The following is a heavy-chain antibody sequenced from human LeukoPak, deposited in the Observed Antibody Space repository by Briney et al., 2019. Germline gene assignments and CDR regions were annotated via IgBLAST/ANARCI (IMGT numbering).Heavy chain of an antibody. J-gene: IGHJ4*02. Sequence: SSETLSLTCAVYGGSFSGYYWSWIRQPPGKGLEWIGEINHSGSTNYNPSLKSRVTISVDTSKNQFSLKLSSVTAADTAVYYCARVSRERPYDYVWGDWGQGTLVTVSS. CDR1: GGSFSGYY. D-gene: IGHD3-16*01. V-gene: IGHV4-34*09. CDR3: ARVSRERPYDYVWGD. CDR2: INHSGST.